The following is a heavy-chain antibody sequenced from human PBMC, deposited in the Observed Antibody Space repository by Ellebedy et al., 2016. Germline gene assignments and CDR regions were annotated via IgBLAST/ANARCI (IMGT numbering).Heavy chain of an antibody. J-gene: IGHJ4*02. CDR3: VHRTTVTSFDF. V-gene: IGHV2-5*01. CDR1: GFSLTTNQVV. CDR2: IYGNDDQ. D-gene: IGHD4-17*01. Sequence: SGPTLVKPTQTLTLTCTFSGFSLTTNQVVVGWVRQPPGKAPEWLTFIYGNDDQRYSPSLRSRLTITKDSSKNQVVLTLTNMDTVDTATYFCVHRTTVTSFDFWGQGTLVTVSS.